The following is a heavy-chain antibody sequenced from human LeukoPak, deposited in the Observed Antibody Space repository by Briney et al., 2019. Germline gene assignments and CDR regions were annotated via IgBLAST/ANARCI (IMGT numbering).Heavy chain of an antibody. CDR2: IYTSGST. CDR3: ARLDDSAEYFQH. CDR1: GGSISSYY. D-gene: IGHD3/OR15-3a*01. V-gene: IGHV4-4*07. J-gene: IGHJ1*01. Sequence: SETLSLTCTVSGGSISSYYWSWIRQPAGKGLEWIGRIYTSGSTNYNPSLKSRVTMSVDTSKNQFSLKLSSVTAADAAVYYCARLDDSAEYFQHWGQGTLVTVSS.